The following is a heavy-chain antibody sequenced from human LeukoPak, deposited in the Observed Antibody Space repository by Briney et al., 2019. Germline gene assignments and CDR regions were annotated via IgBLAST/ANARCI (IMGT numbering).Heavy chain of an antibody. V-gene: IGHV3-21*01. D-gene: IGHD3-22*01. CDR1: GFTFSSYS. CDR2: ISSSSSYI. Sequence: GGSLRLSCAASGFTFSSYSMNWVRQAPGKGLEWVSSISSSSSYIYYADSVKGRFTISRDNAKNSLYLQMNSLRAEDTAVYYCAREIDTVVPSLDYWGQGTLVTVSS. J-gene: IGHJ4*02. CDR3: AREIDTVVPSLDY.